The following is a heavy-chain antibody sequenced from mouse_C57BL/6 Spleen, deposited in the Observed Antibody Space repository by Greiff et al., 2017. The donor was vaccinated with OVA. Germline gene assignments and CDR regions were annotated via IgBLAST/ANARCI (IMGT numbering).Heavy chain of an antibody. Sequence: QVQLQQPGAELVKPGASVKLSCKASGYTFTSSWLHWVKQRPGQGLEWIGMIRPNSGSTNYNEKFKSKATLTVDKSSSTGYMQLSSLTSADSAVYYCDYYGSSYDWYFDVWGTGTTVTVSS. J-gene: IGHJ1*03. CDR2: IRPNSGST. V-gene: IGHV1-64*01. CDR3: DYYGSSYDWYFDV. D-gene: IGHD1-1*01. CDR1: GYTFTSSW.